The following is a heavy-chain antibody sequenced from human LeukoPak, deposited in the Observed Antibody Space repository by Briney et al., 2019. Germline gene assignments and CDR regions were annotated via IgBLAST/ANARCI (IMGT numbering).Heavy chain of an antibody. CDR2: IWYDGSNK. CDR3: AKTLKDFWSGYIQPPDY. Sequence: PGGSLRLSCAASGFTFSSYGMHWVRQAPGKGLEWLAVIWYDGSNKYYADSVKGRFTISRDNSKNTLYLQMNSLRAEDTAVYYCAKTLKDFWSGYIQPPDYWGQGTLVTVSS. D-gene: IGHD3-3*01. V-gene: IGHV3-33*06. J-gene: IGHJ4*02. CDR1: GFTFSSYG.